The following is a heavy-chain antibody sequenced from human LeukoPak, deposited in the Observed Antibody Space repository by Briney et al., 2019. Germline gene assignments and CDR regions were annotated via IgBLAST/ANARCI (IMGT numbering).Heavy chain of an antibody. CDR2: ISGSGGST. J-gene: IGHJ4*02. V-gene: IGHV3-23*01. Sequence: GGSLRLSCAAPGFTFSSYAMSWVRQAPGKGLEWVSAISGSGGSTYYADSVKGRFTISRDNSKNTLYLQMNSLRAEDTAVYYCAKASGWTRYFDYWGQGTLVTVSS. CDR1: GFTFSSYA. D-gene: IGHD6-19*01. CDR3: AKASGWTRYFDY.